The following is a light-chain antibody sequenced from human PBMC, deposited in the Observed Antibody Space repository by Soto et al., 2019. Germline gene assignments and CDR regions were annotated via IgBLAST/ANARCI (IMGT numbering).Light chain of an antibody. CDR1: SSDVGRYNY. Sequence: QSVLTQPASVSGSPGQSITISCTGTSSDVGRYNYVSWYQQFPGKAPKLIIYAVSNRPSGVSNRFSGSKSGNTASLTISGLQAEDEADYYCNSYAGTRYVFGTGTKVTAL. J-gene: IGLJ1*01. V-gene: IGLV2-14*01. CDR3: NSYAGTRYV. CDR2: AVS.